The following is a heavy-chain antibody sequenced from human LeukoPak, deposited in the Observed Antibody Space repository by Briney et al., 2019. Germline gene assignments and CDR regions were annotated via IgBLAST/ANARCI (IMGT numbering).Heavy chain of an antibody. V-gene: IGHV3-30*02. Sequence: GGSLRLSCAASGFTFSTYGIHWVRQAAGKGLEWVAFIRYDESNKYYTDSVKGRFTISRDNSKNTLYLQMNSLRAEDTAVYYCAKDTRGYSYGYSPDYWGQGTLVTVSS. CDR1: GFTFSTYG. CDR2: IRYDESNK. D-gene: IGHD5-18*01. J-gene: IGHJ4*02. CDR3: AKDTRGYSYGYSPDY.